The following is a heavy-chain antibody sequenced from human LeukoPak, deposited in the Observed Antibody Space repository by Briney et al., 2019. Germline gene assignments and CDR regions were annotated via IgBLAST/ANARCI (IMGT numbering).Heavy chain of an antibody. Sequence: SETLSLTCTVSGGSISSYYWSWIRQPPWKGLEWIGYIYYSGSTNYNPSLKSRVTISVDTSKNQFSLKLSSVTAADTAVYYCARDGDSNWFDPWGQGTLVTVSS. V-gene: IGHV4-59*01. CDR2: IYYSGST. D-gene: IGHD7-27*01. J-gene: IGHJ5*02. CDR3: ARDGDSNWFDP. CDR1: GGSISSYY.